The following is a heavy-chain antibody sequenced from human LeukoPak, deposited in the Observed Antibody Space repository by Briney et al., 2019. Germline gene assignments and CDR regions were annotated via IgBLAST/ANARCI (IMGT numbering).Heavy chain of an antibody. CDR1: GFTFSSYT. J-gene: IGHJ4*02. V-gene: IGHV3-48*01. CDR2: ISGSGSTI. Sequence: GGSLRLSCAASGFTFSSYTMNWVRQAPGKGLEWVSYISGSGSTIYYADSVKGRFTISRDNSKNTLYLQMNSLRAEDTAVYYCARGHNFGRLHPFDYWGQGTLVTASS. D-gene: IGHD3-9*01. CDR3: ARGHNFGRLHPFDY.